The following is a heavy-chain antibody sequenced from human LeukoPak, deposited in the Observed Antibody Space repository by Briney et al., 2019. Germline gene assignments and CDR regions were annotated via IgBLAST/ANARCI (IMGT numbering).Heavy chain of an antibody. Sequence: GGSLRLSCAASGFTFSSSWMSWVRQAPGKGLEWVANIKQDGSEKYYVDSVKGRFTISRGNAKNSLYLQMNSLRAEDTAVYYCARRLAGLGSPFDYWGQGTLVTISS. V-gene: IGHV3-7*01. J-gene: IGHJ4*02. CDR2: IKQDGSEK. CDR1: GFTFSSSW. CDR3: ARRLAGLGSPFDY. D-gene: IGHD3-16*01.